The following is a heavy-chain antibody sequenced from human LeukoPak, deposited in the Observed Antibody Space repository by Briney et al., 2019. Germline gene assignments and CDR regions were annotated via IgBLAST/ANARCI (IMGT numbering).Heavy chain of an antibody. D-gene: IGHD6-13*01. CDR3: ARGIAAARYYFDY. CDR1: GYTFTSYA. V-gene: IGHV1-3*01. CDR2: INAASGDT. Sequence: ASVKVSCKPSGYTFTSYAIHWVRQAPGQRLEWMGWINAASGDTKYSQKFQARVTITRDTSANTAYMELTSLKSEDTAVYYCARGIAAARYYFDYWGQGTLVTVSS. J-gene: IGHJ4*02.